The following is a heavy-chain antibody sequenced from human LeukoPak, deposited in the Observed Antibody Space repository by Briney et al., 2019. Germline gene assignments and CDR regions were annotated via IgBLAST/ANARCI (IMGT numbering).Heavy chain of an antibody. CDR3: ARGGYYGPDAFDI. CDR1: GGSFSGYY. V-gene: IGHV4-34*01. D-gene: IGHD3-10*01. J-gene: IGHJ3*02. CDR2: INHSGST. Sequence: SETLSLTCAVYGGSFSGYYWSWIRQPPGKGLEWIGEINHSGSTNYNPSLKSRVTISVDTSKNQFSLKLISVTAADTAVYYCARGGYYGPDAFDIWGQGTMVTVSS.